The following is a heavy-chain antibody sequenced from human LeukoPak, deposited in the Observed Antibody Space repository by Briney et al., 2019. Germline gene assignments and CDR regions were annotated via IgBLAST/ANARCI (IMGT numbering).Heavy chain of an antibody. V-gene: IGHV1-2*02. CDR2: INPNSGGT. J-gene: IGHJ3*02. Sequence: ASLKVSCKASGYTFTGYYMHWGRKAPGQGLEWMGWINPNSGGTNYAQKFQGRVTMTRDTSISTAYMELSRLRSDDTAVYYCARANYYDSSGYHPGYAFDNWGQGTMVNVSS. CDR3: ARANYYDSSGYHPGYAFDN. D-gene: IGHD3-22*01. CDR1: GYTFTGYY.